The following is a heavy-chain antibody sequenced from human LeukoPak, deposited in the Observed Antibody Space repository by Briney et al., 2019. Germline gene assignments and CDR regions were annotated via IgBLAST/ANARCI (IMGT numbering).Heavy chain of an antibody. D-gene: IGHD2-2*01. J-gene: IGHJ4*02. CDR1: GGTFSSYA. CDR2: IIPIFGTA. CDR3: ARAEYCSSTSCYSGGRLYSSSAGDY. Sequence: GASVKVSCKASGGTFSSYAISWVRQAPGQGLEWMGGIIPIFGTANYAQKFQGRVTITADESTSTAYMELSSLRSDDTAVYYCARAEYCSSTSCYSGGRLYSSSAGDYWGQGTLVTVSS. V-gene: IGHV1-69*13.